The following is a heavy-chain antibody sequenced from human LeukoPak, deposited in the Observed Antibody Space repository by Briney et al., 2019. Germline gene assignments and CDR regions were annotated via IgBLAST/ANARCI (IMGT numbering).Heavy chain of an antibody. J-gene: IGHJ4*02. Sequence: PGGSLRLSCAASGFTFSSYSMNWVRQAPGKGLEWVSSISSSSSYIYYADSVKGRLTISRDNAKNSLYLQMNSLRAEDTAVYYCARDGYYDILTGYSLPNFDYWGQGTLVTVSS. D-gene: IGHD3-9*01. CDR3: ARDGYYDILTGYSLPNFDY. CDR1: GFTFSSYS. V-gene: IGHV3-21*01. CDR2: ISSSSSYI.